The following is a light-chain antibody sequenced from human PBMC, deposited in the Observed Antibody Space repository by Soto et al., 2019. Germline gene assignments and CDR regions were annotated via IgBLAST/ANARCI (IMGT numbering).Light chain of an antibody. V-gene: IGLV2-14*01. J-gene: IGLJ3*02. Sequence: QSALTQPASVSGSPGQSITISCTGTSSDVGDYNSVSWYQQHPGKVPKLMIYEVSNRPSGVSNRFSGSKSGNTASLTISGLQAEDEADYYCCSYASSSTWVFGGGTKLTVL. CDR2: EVS. CDR1: SSDVGDYNS. CDR3: CSYASSSTWV.